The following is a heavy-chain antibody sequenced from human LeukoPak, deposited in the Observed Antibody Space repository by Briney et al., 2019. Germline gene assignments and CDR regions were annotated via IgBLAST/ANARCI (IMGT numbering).Heavy chain of an antibody. CDR3: AAAAHTNGDAFDI. D-gene: IGHD1-1*01. CDR2: IVVGSGNT. V-gene: IGHV1-58*02. CDR1: GGTFSSYA. J-gene: IGHJ3*02. Sequence: SVKVSCKASGGTFSSYAISWVRQAPGQGLEWIGWIVVGSGNTNYAQKFQERVTITRDMSTSTAYMELSSLRSEDTAVYYCAAAAHTNGDAFDIWGQGTMVTVSS.